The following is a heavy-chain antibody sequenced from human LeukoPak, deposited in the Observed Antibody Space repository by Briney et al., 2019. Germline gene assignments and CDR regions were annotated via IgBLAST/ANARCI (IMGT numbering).Heavy chain of an antibody. CDR3: ARGLGYSSTAPDNWFDP. Sequence: PGGSLRLSCAASGLTFSSYDMHWVRQATGKGLEWVSAIGTAGDTYYPGSVKGRFTISRENAKNSLYLQMNSLRAGDTAVYYCARGLGYSSTAPDNWFDPWGQGTLVTVSS. CDR1: GLTFSSYD. D-gene: IGHD6-19*01. CDR2: IGTAGDT. V-gene: IGHV3-13*01. J-gene: IGHJ5*02.